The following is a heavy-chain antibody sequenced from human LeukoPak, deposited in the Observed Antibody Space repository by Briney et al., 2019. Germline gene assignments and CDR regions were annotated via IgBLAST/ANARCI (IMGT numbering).Heavy chain of an antibody. J-gene: IGHJ3*02. Sequence: GASVTVSCKASGDTFTSYYMHWVRQAPGQGLEWMGIVNPSGGSASYAQKFQGRVTMTRDMSTSTVYMELSSLRSEDTAVYFCARGRHYYDASDYYYEGDAFDIWGQGTMVTVSS. D-gene: IGHD3-22*01. CDR3: ARGRHYYDASDYYYEGDAFDI. CDR1: GDTFTSYY. V-gene: IGHV1-46*01. CDR2: VNPSGGSA.